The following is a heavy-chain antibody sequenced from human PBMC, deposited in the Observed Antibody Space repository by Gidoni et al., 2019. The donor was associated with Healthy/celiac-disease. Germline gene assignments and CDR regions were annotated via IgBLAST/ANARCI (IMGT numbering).Heavy chain of an antibody. CDR1: GFTVSSNY. Sequence: EVQLVESGGGLVQPGGSLRLSCAASGFTVSSNYMSWVRQAPGKGLEWVSVIYSGGSTYYADSVKGRFTISRHNSKNTLYLQMNSLRAEDTAVYYCARDRLDYYDSSGHYYYYGMDVWGQGTTVTVSS. J-gene: IGHJ6*02. D-gene: IGHD3-22*01. CDR3: ARDRLDYYDSSGHYYYYGMDV. V-gene: IGHV3-53*04. CDR2: IYSGGST.